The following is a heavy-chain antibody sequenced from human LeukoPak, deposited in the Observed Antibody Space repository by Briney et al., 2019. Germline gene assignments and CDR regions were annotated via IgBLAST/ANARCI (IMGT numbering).Heavy chain of an antibody. V-gene: IGHV3-11*04. CDR1: GFTFSDYY. CDR2: ISSSGSTI. D-gene: IGHD5-24*01. Sequence: GGPLRLSCAASGFTFSDYYMSWIRQAPGKGLEWVSYISSSGSTIYYADSVKGRFTISRDNAKNSLYLQMNSLRAEDTAVYYCARDLVEMATIYWGQGTLVTVSS. J-gene: IGHJ4*02. CDR3: ARDLVEMATIY.